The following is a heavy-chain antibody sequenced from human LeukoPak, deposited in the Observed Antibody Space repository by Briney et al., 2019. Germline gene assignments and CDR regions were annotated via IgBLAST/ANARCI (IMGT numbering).Heavy chain of an antibody. V-gene: IGHV3-30-3*01. J-gene: IGHJ4*02. CDR2: FSYDGSTT. CDR1: GFTFSTYA. CDR3: ARAKEGFSGYDYLFDF. D-gene: IGHD5-12*01. Sequence: GGSLRLSCAASGFTFSTYAMHWVRQAPGKGLEWVALFSYDGSTTHYGDSVKGRLTISRDNSKNSLYLQMNSLRTEDTAVYYCARAKEGFSGYDYLFDFWGQGTLVTVSS.